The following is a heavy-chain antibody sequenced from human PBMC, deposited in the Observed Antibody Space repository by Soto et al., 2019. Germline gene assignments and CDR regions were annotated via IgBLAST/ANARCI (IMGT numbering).Heavy chain of an antibody. J-gene: IGHJ3*02. CDR1: GGTFSSYA. CDR3: ARARIAAAGMNAFDI. CDR2: IIPIFGTA. Sequence: QVQLVQSGAAVKKPGSSVKVSCKASGGTFSSYAISWVRQAPGQGLEWMGGIIPIFGTANYAQKFQGRVTITADESTSTDYMELSSLRSEDTAVYYFARARIAAAGMNAFDIWGQGTMVTVSS. D-gene: IGHD6-13*01. V-gene: IGHV1-69*01.